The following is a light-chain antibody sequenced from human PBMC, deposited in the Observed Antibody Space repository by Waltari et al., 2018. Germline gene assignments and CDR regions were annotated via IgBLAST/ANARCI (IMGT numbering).Light chain of an antibody. CDR3: QQYSSFWT. CDR1: QSISSW. J-gene: IGKJ1*01. Sequence: DIQMTQSPYTLYASVGDRVTITCRASQSISSWLAWFQQKPGKAPKLLIQKASSLESGVPSRFSGSGSGTEFTLTISSLQPDDFATYYCQQYSSFWTFGQGTKVEIK. V-gene: IGKV1-5*03. CDR2: KAS.